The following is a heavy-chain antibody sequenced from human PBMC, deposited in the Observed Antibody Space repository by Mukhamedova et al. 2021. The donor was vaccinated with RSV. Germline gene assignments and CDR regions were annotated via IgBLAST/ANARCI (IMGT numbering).Heavy chain of an antibody. CDR3: TTFPCRDFVVPAAIGYYYYYYGMDV. D-gene: IGHD2-2*01. J-gene: IGHJ6*02. V-gene: IGHV3-73*01. Sequence: IRSKANSYATAYAASVKGRFTISRDDSKNTAYLQMNSLKTEDTAVYYCTTFPCRDFVVPAAIGYYYYYYGMDVWGQGTTVTVSS. CDR2: IRSKANSYAT.